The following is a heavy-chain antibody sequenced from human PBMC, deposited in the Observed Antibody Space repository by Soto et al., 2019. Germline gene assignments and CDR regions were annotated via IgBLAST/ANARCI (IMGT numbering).Heavy chain of an antibody. V-gene: IGHV3-23*01. D-gene: IGHD3-16*01. CDR2: ISTSGDTS. Sequence: EVQLLESGGVLVQPGGSLRLSCAASGLTFSSHAMSWVRQAPGKGLEWVSTISTSGDTSYYGDSVKGRFTISRDNSKNTIFLQMDSLSAEDTAVYYCAKVGVWGQGTLVTVSS. CDR1: GLTFSSHA. CDR3: AKVGV. J-gene: IGHJ4*02.